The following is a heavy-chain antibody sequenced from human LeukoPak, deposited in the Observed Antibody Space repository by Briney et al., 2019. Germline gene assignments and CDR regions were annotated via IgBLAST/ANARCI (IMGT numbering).Heavy chain of an antibody. CDR1: GFTFSSFA. V-gene: IGHV3-23*01. Sequence: GGSLRLSCAASGFTFSSFAMSWVRQAPGTGLEWVSAISGSGGSTYYADSVKGRFTISRDNSKNTLSLQMNSLRAEDTAIYYCAKASNTWNYFDYWGQGTLVTVSS. CDR2: ISGSGGST. J-gene: IGHJ4*02. D-gene: IGHD1-1*01. CDR3: AKASNTWNYFDY.